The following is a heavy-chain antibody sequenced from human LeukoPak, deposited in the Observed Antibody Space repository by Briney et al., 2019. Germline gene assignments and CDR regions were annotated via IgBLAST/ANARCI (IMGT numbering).Heavy chain of an antibody. D-gene: IGHD5-24*01. Sequence: GGSLRLSCAASGFTFSSYAMHWVRQAPGKGLEWVAVISYDGSNKYYADSVKGRFTISRDNSKNSLYLQMNSLRAEDTAVYYCARIRSPPEMATIRGYFDYWGQGTLVTVSS. CDR2: ISYDGSNK. CDR1: GFTFSSYA. CDR3: ARIRSPPEMATIRGYFDY. J-gene: IGHJ4*02. V-gene: IGHV3-30-3*01.